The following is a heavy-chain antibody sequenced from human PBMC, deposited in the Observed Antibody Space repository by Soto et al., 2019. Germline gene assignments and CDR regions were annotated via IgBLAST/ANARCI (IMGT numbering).Heavy chain of an antibody. CDR1: GYGFTSYG. CDR2: ISAYNGNT. D-gene: IGHD5-18*01. V-gene: IGHV1-18*01. CDR3: ARGGLGGIQLWLDSDY. Sequence: ASVEVSWTASGYGFTSYGIIWVRQAPGQGLEWMGWISAYNGNTNYAQKLQGRVTMTTDTSTSTAYMELRSLRSDDTAVYYCARGGLGGIQLWLDSDYWGQGTLVTVSS. J-gene: IGHJ4*02.